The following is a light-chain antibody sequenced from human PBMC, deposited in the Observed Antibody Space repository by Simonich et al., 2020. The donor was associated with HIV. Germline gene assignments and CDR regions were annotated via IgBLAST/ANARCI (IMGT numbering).Light chain of an antibody. CDR1: SSDVGGYNY. CDR3: DSYTSSSTWV. Sequence: QSALTQPTSVSGSPGQSITISCTGVSSDVGGYNYVSWYQQHPGKAPKLMLYDVSKRPSGVSNRFSGSKSGDTASLTISGLQAEDEADYYCDSYTSSSTWVFGGGTKLTVL. J-gene: IGLJ3*02. CDR2: DVS. V-gene: IGLV2-14*01.